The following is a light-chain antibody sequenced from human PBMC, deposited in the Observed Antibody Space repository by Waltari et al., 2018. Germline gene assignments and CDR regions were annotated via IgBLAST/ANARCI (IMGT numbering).Light chain of an antibody. CDR2: DVT. V-gene: IGLV2-14*03. J-gene: IGLJ2*01. CDR3: SSFTDTHTLL. Sequence: QSALTQPASVSGSPGQSITIPCTGTSNDGGASNFVSWYQQPPGRAPQLMIYDVTERPSGISYRFSGSKSANTASLTISGLLPEDEAIYYCSSFTDTHTLLFGGGTTVTVL. CDR1: SNDGGASNF.